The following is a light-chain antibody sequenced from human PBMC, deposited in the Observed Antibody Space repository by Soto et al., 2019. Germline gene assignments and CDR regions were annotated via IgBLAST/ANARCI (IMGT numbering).Light chain of an antibody. CDR2: EVS. CDR1: SSDVGNYNY. J-gene: IGLJ1*01. Sequence: QSALTQPASVSGSPGQSITISCTGTSSDVGNYNYVSWYQQHPGKAPKLMLYEVSARPSGVSNRFSGSKSGNTASLTISGLQAEDEADYYCSSYTSSVLYVFGTGTKVTVL. V-gene: IGLV2-14*01. CDR3: SSYTSSVLYV.